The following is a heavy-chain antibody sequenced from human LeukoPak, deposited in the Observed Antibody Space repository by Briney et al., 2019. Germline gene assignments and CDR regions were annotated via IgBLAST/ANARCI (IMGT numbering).Heavy chain of an antibody. CDR1: GFTFGTYS. V-gene: IGHV3-30-3*01. Sequence: GRSLRLSCAASGFTFGTYSMHWVRQAPGKGLKWVAIISSAGTIINYADSVKGRFSISRDNSKNTLYLQMDSLRVEDTAVYYCAKDHRWLVDYWGQGSLVTVSS. D-gene: IGHD6-19*01. J-gene: IGHJ4*02. CDR2: ISSAGTII. CDR3: AKDHRWLVDY.